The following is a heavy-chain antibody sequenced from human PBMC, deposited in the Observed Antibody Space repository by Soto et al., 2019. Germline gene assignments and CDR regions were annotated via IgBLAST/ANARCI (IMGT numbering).Heavy chain of an antibody. D-gene: IGHD1-1*01. CDR3: AGIGTLDWIDDY. CDR1: GGTFRSYV. J-gene: IGHJ4*02. CDR2: IIPMYGTT. Sequence: QVQLVQSGAEVKKPGSSVKVSCKASGGTFRSYVTSWVRQAPGQGLEWLGGIIPMYGTTYYAQTFQGRVTISADESTSTACMELSSLGSEETAVYYCAGIGTLDWIDDYWGQGTLVTVSS. V-gene: IGHV1-69*12.